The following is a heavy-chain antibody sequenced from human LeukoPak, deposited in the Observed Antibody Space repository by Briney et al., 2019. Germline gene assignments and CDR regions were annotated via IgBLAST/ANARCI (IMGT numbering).Heavy chain of an antibody. CDR3: AKGIYSSGWSYFDY. Sequence: GGSLRLSCAASGFTFSSYTMSWVRQAPGKGLEWVSSISGSGGSTYYADSVKGRFTISRDNSKNTLYLQMNSLRAEDTAVYYCAKGIYSSGWSYFDYWGHGTLVTVSS. V-gene: IGHV3-23*01. J-gene: IGHJ4*01. CDR2: ISGSGGST. D-gene: IGHD6-19*01. CDR1: GFTFSSYT.